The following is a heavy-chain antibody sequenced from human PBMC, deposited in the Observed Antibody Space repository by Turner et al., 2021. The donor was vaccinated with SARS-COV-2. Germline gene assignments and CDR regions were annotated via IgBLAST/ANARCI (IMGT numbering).Heavy chain of an antibody. V-gene: IGHV4-39*01. J-gene: IGHJ4*02. CDR3: ARGSPQGWYVPVFDY. CDR1: GGSISSSSYY. CDR2: IYYSGST. Sequence: QLQLPESGPGLVKPSETPSLTCTVPGGSISSSSYYWGWIRQPPGKGLEWIGSIYYSGSTYYNPALKSRVTLSVDTSKNQFSLKLSSVTAADTAVFYCARGSPQGWYVPVFDYWGQGTLVTVSS. D-gene: IGHD6-19*01.